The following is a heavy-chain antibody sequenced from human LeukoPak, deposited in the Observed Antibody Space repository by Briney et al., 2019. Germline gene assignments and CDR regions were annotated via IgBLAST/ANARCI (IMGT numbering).Heavy chain of an antibody. CDR1: GFTLSSYS. Sequence: GGSLXLSCAASGFTLSSYSMNWVRQAPGKGLEWISFIDSSSRTIFYAETVKGRFTISRDNAKNSLFLQMNSLRAEDTAVYYCARRVPNQVITDYFDYWGQGTLVTVSS. CDR2: IDSSSRTI. J-gene: IGHJ4*02. CDR3: ARRVPNQVITDYFDY. D-gene: IGHD3-16*01. V-gene: IGHV3-48*04.